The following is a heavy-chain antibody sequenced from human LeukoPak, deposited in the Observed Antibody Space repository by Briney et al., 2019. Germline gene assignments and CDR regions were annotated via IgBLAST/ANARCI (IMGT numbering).Heavy chain of an antibody. CDR3: ARVVAILGTYYFDY. CDR1: GFTFSDYY. CDR2: ISGSGSYT. D-gene: IGHD2-15*01. V-gene: IGHV3-11*05. Sequence: PGGSLTLSCAASGFTFSDYYMSWIRQAPGKGLEWVSYISGSGSYTKYADSVKGRFTISRDNAKNSLYLQMNSLRGEDTAVYYCARVVAILGTYYFDYWDQGTLVTVSS. J-gene: IGHJ4*02.